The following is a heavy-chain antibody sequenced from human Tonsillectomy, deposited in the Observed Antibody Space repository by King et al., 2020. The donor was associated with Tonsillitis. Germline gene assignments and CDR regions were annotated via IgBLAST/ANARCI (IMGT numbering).Heavy chain of an antibody. CDR1: GGSFSGYY. Sequence: VQLQQWGAGLLKPSETLSLTCAVYGGSFSGYYWSWIRQPPGKGLEWVSYISSSGSTIYYADSVKGRFTISRDNAKNSLYLQMNSLRAEDTAVYYCARDLDYGDYGDYWGQGTLVTVSS. CDR3: ARDLDYGDYGDY. V-gene: IGHV3-11*01. J-gene: IGHJ4*02. D-gene: IGHD4-17*01. CDR2: ISSSGSTI.